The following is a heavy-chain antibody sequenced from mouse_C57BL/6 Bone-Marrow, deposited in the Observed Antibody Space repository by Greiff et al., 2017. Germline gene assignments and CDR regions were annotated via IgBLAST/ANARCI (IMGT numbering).Heavy chain of an antibody. CDR2: IRSKSSNYAT. D-gene: IGHD1-1*01. Sequence: VQLVESGGGLVQPKGSLKLSCAASGFTFNTYAMHWVRQAPGKGLELVARIRSKSSNYATYYADSVKDRFTISRDDSQSMLYLQMNNLKTEDTAMYYCVRDPPIRYGSSYWYFDVWGTGTTVTVSS. CDR3: VRDPPIRYGSSYWYFDV. V-gene: IGHV10-3*01. CDR1: GFTFNTYA. J-gene: IGHJ1*03.